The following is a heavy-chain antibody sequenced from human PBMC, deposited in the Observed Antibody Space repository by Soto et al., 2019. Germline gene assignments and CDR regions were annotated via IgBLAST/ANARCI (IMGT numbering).Heavy chain of an antibody. Sequence: PGESLKISCKASGYNFSRYWIGWVRQMPGKGLEWMGTIYPGDSDTRYSPSFQGQVTISADKSSSTAYLQWSSLTASDTAMYFCARLDDLVCGSQNWFASSGQGTLVTVSA. CDR1: GYNFSRYW. D-gene: IGHD3-16*01. J-gene: IGHJ5*01. CDR2: IYPGDSDT. V-gene: IGHV5-51*01. CDR3: ARLDDLVCGSQNWFAS.